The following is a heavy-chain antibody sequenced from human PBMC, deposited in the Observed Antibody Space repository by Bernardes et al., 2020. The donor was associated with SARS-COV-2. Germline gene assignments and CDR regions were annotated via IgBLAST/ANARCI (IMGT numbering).Heavy chain of an antibody. V-gene: IGHV4-59*01. CDR1: GGSISSFY. CDR3: AGGSDSNFFDY. Sequence: SETLSLTCTVSGGSISSFYWYWIRQPPGKGLEWMGYIFSSGSTKYNSSLTSRVTMSVYTSTNHNSLKLTSVTLADTAVYYCAGGSDSNFFDYWGQGTLVTVAS. D-gene: IGHD4-4*01. CDR2: IFSSGST. J-gene: IGHJ4*02.